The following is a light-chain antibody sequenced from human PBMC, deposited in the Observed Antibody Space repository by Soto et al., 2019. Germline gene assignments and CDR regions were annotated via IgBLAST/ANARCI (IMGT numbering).Light chain of an antibody. CDR3: CSYAGSSTLV. CDR2: EGS. CDR1: SSDVGSYKF. J-gene: IGLJ2*01. V-gene: IGLV2-23*01. Sequence: QSVLTQPASVSGSPGQSITISCTGTSSDVGSYKFVSWYQQHPVKAPKLMIYEGSKRPSGVSSRFSGSKSGNTASLTISGLQAEDEADYYCCSYAGSSTLVFGGGTQLTVL.